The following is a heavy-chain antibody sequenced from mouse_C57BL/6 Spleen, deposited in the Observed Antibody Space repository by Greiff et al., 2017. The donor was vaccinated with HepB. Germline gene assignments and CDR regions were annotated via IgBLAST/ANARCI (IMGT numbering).Heavy chain of an antibody. CDR3: ARSRYDYASYYFDY. CDR1: GFTFTDYY. V-gene: IGHV7-3*01. CDR2: IRNKANGYTT. D-gene: IGHD2-4*01. J-gene: IGHJ2*01. Sequence: EVQLVESGGGLVQPGGSLSLSCAASGFTFTDYYMSWVRQPPGKALEWLGFIRNKANGYTTEYSASVKGRFTISRDNSQSILYLQMNALRAEDSATYYCARSRYDYASYYFDYWGQGTTLTVSS.